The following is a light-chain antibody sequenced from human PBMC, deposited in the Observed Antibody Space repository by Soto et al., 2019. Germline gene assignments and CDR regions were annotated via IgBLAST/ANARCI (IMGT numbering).Light chain of an antibody. V-gene: IGKV4-1*01. CDR1: QSILYSSNNKNY. J-gene: IGKJ1*01. Sequence: DIVMTQSPDSLAVSLGERATINCKSSQSILYSSNNKNYLAWYQQKPGQPPKLLIYWASTRESGVPDRFSGGGSGTDFTLTVSNLKAEDVAVYYCQQYYSTPQTFGQGTKVEIK. CDR3: QQYYSTPQT. CDR2: WAS.